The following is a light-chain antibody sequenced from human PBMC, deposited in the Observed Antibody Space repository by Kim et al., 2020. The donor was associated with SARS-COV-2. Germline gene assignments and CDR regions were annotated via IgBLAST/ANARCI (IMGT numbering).Light chain of an antibody. CDR3: QAWDSSTVV. Sequence: VSPGQTASIPGSGDKLGDKYACWYQQKPGQSPVLVIYQDSKRPSGIPERFSGSNSGNTATLTISGTQAMDEADYYCQAWDSSTVVFGGGTQLTVL. V-gene: IGLV3-1*01. CDR2: QDS. CDR1: KLGDKY. J-gene: IGLJ2*01.